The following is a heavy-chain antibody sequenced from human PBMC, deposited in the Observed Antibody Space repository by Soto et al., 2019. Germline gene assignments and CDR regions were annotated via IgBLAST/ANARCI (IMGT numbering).Heavy chain of an antibody. CDR3: AREEDYGDTVGTDFYT. CDR2: IYHSGST. J-gene: IGHJ3*02. D-gene: IGHD4-17*01. Sequence: SETLSLTCAVSGGSISSSNWWSWVRQPPGKGLEWIGEIYHSGSTNYNPSLKSRVTISVDKSKNQFSLKLSSVTAADTAVYYCAREEDYGDTVGTDFYTWAQGKMLPVS. V-gene: IGHV4-4*02. CDR1: GGSISSSNW.